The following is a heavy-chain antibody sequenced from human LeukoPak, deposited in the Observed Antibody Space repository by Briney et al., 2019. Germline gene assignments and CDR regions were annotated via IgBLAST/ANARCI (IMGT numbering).Heavy chain of an antibody. CDR1: GFTFSSYS. V-gene: IGHV3-21*01. D-gene: IGHD3/OR15-3a*01. CDR2: ISSSSYI. J-gene: IGHJ4*02. CDR3: ARARGLVIDY. Sequence: GGSLRPSCAASGFTFSSYSMNWVRQAPGKGLEWVSSISSSSYIYYADSVKGRFTISRDNAKNSLYLQMNSLRAEDTAVYYCARARGLVIDYWGQGTLVTVSS.